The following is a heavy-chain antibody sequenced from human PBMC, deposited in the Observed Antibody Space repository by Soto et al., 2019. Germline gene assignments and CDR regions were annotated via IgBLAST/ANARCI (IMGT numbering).Heavy chain of an antibody. CDR1: GYTXNSYG. J-gene: IGHJ4*02. D-gene: IGHD3-10*01. Sequence: GXSXKVSYKASGYTXNSYGIRLVRQAPGQGLEWMGWISAYNCNTDYAQKLQGRVTITTDTSTSTAYIEMRSLRYYDTAVYYCARAMGLLDHLFDYWGQGTLATV. CDR2: ISAYNCNT. CDR3: ARAMGLLDHLFDY. V-gene: IGHV1-18*01.